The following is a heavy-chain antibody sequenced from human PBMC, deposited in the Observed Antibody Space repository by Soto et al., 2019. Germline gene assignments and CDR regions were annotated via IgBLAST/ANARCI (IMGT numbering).Heavy chain of an antibody. J-gene: IGHJ6*02. CDR2: IYHSGST. Sequence: ASETLSLTCAVYGGSFSGYYWGWIRQPPGQGLEWIGTIYHSGSTYYNPSLKTRVTISVDTSKNQFSLKLSSVAAADTAVYYCARALYCSGGSCSPLRGMDVWGQGTTVTVSS. D-gene: IGHD2-15*01. CDR3: ARALYCSGGSCSPLRGMDV. V-gene: IGHV4-34*01. CDR1: GGSFSGYY.